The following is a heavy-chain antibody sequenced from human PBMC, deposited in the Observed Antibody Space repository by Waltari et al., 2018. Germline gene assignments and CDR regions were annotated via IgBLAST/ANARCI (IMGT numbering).Heavy chain of an antibody. Sequence: QVQLVQSGAEVKKPGASVKVSCKASGYTFTGYYMHWVRQAPGQGLEWMGRINPNSGGTNYAQKFQGRVTMTRDTSISTAYMELSRLRSDDTAVYYCALDYYDSSGSSQNFDYWGQGTLVTVSS. D-gene: IGHD3-22*01. V-gene: IGHV1-2*06. CDR3: ALDYYDSSGSSQNFDY. J-gene: IGHJ4*02. CDR2: INPNSGGT. CDR1: GYTFTGYY.